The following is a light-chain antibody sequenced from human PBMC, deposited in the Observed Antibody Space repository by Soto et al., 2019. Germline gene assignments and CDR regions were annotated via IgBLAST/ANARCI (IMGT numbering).Light chain of an antibody. CDR2: DAS. CDR3: QQYNSYPDT. V-gene: IGKV1-5*01. CDR1: QSISSW. Sequence: DIQMTQSHSTMSASVGDRVTITCRASQSISSWLAWYQQKPGKAPKLLIYDASSLESGVPSRFSCSGSGTEFTLTISSLQPDDFATYYCQQYNSYPDTFGQGTKLEIK. J-gene: IGKJ2*01.